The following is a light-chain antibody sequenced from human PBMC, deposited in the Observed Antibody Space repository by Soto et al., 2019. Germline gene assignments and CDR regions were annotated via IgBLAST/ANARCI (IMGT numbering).Light chain of an antibody. CDR2: KAS. Sequence: DIQMTQSPSTLSASVGDRVTITCRASQSISTWLAWYQQKPGKAPNLLIYKASSLQSGVPSRFSDSGSGTEFTLTISRLQPDDFATYYCQQYNSDSITFGQGTRLEIK. V-gene: IGKV1-5*03. J-gene: IGKJ5*01. CDR3: QQYNSDSIT. CDR1: QSISTW.